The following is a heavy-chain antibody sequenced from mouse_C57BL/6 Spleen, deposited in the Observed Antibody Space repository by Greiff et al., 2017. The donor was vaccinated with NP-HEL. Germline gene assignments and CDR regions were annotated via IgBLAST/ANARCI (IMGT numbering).Heavy chain of an antibody. D-gene: IGHD4-1*01. Sequence: VQLQQSGAELARPGASVKLSCKASGYTFTSYGISWVKQRTGQGLEWIGEIYPRSGNTYYNEKFKGKATLTADKSSSTAYMELRSLTSEDAAVYFCARRTCGKGFFDYWGQGTTLTVSS. CDR1: GYTFTSYG. CDR3: ARRTCGKGFFDY. V-gene: IGHV1-81*01. CDR2: IYPRSGNT. J-gene: IGHJ2*01.